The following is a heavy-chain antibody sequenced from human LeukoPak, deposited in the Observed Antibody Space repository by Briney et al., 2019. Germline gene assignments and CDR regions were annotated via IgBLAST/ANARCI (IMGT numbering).Heavy chain of an antibody. CDR2: IYSGGST. V-gene: IGHV3-66*01. D-gene: IGHD3-10*01. Sequence: GGSLRLSCAASGFTFDDYAMHWVRQAPGKVLEWVSVIYSGGSTYYADSVKGRFTISRDNSKNTLYLQMNSLRAEDTAVYYYARGGYYGSGSYCDYWGQGTLVTVSS. CDR1: GFTFDDYA. CDR3: ARGGYYGSGSYCDY. J-gene: IGHJ4*02.